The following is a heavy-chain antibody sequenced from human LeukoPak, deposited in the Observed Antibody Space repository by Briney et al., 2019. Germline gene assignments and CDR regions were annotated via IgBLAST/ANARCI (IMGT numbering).Heavy chain of an antibody. CDR3: ARGASRSFDY. J-gene: IGHJ4*02. V-gene: IGHV1-8*03. CDR1: GYTFTTYD. CDR2: MNPNSGNT. Sequence: ASVKVSCKASGYTFTTYDINWVRQAPGQGLEWMGWMNPNSGNTDLVQKFQGRVTFTRDTTVRTAYMELSSLRSDDTAVYFCARGASRSFDYWGQGTLVTVSS.